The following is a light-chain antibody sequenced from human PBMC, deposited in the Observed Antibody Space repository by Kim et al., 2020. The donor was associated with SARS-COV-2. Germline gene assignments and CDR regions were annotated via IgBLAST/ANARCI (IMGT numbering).Light chain of an antibody. CDR1: SLRSYY. CDR2: GKN. CDR3: NSRDSSGNHHYV. V-gene: IGLV3-19*01. J-gene: IGLJ1*01. Sequence: LGQTVRITCQGDSLRSYYASWYQQKPGQAPVLVIYGKNNRPSLIPDRFSGSSSGNTASLTITGAQAEDEADYYCNSRDSSGNHHYVFGTGTKVTVL.